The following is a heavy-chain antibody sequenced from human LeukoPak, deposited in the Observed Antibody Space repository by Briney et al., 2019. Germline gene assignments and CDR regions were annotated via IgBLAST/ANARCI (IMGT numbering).Heavy chain of an antibody. CDR1: GGSISSGGYY. CDR3: ARFGGIAAAGTSPGGLDY. J-gene: IGHJ4*02. V-gene: IGHV4-31*03. CDR2: IYYSGST. D-gene: IGHD6-13*01. Sequence: SQTLSLTCTVSGGSISSGGYYWSWIRQHPGKGLEWIGYIYYSGSTYYNPSLKSRVTISVDTSKNQFSLKLSSVTAADTAVYYCARFGGIAAAGTSPGGLDYWGQGTQVTVSS.